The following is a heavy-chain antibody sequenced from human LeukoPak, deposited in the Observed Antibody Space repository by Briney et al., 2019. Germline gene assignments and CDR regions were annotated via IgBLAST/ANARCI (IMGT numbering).Heavy chain of an antibody. CDR3: ARAKSDFWSGYSYYFDY. CDR1: GYTFTSYY. V-gene: IGHV1-46*01. J-gene: IGHJ4*02. CDR2: INPSGGST. D-gene: IGHD3-3*01. Sequence: ASVEVSCKASGYTFTSYYMHWVRQAPGQGLEWMGIINPSGGSTSYAQKLQGRVTMTRDTSTSTVYMELSSLRSEDTAVYYCARAKSDFWSGYSYYFDYWGQGTLVTVSS.